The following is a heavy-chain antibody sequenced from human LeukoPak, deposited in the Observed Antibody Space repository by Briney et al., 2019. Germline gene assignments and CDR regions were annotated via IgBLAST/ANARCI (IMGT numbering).Heavy chain of an antibody. Sequence: GGSLRLSCAASGFTFSTYSMNWVRQAPGKGLEWVSYISSSISTIYYADSVKGRFTISRDNAKNSLYLQMNSLRAEDTAVYYCARSCGGDCYSGFDYWGQATLVTVSS. CDR1: GFTFSTYS. V-gene: IGHV3-48*01. CDR2: ISSSISTI. J-gene: IGHJ4*02. D-gene: IGHD2-21*02. CDR3: ARSCGGDCYSGFDY.